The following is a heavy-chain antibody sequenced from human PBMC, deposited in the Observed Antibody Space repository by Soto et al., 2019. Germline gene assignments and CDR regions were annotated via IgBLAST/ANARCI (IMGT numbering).Heavy chain of an antibody. Sequence: SETLSLTCAVYGGSFSGYYWSWIRQPPGKGLEWIGEINHSGSTNYNPSLKSRVTISVDTSKNQFSLKLSSVTAADTAVYYCARVDGLSSSPLFYYYYMDVWGKGTTVTVSS. CDR1: GGSFSGYY. CDR2: INHSGST. D-gene: IGHD6-13*01. CDR3: ARVDGLSSSPLFYYYYMDV. J-gene: IGHJ6*03. V-gene: IGHV4-34*01.